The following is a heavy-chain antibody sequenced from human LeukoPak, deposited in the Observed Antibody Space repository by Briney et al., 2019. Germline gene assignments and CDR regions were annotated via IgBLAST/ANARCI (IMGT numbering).Heavy chain of an antibody. V-gene: IGHV3-30*02. Sequence: GGSLRLSCVASGFTFSSYGMHWVRQAPGKGLEWVAFIWYDGSNKYYADSVKGRFTISRDNSKNTLSLQMSSLRPDDTAVYYCAMAYSYGYDYWGQGTLVTVSS. CDR2: IWYDGSNK. D-gene: IGHD5-18*01. J-gene: IGHJ4*02. CDR1: GFTFSSYG. CDR3: AMAYSYGYDY.